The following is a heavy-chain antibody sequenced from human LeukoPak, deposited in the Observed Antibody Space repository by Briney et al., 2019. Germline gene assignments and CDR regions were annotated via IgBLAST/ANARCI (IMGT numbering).Heavy chain of an antibody. Sequence: PGGSLRLSCAASGFTVSSNYMSWVRQAPGKGLEWVSVIYSGGSTYYADSVKGRFTISRDNSKNTLYLQMNSLRAEDTAVYYCARGYCSSTSCYKPDYYYMDVWGKGTTVTVSS. J-gene: IGHJ6*03. CDR1: GFTVSSNY. D-gene: IGHD2-2*02. CDR3: ARGYCSSTSCYKPDYYYMDV. V-gene: IGHV3-66*02. CDR2: IYSGGST.